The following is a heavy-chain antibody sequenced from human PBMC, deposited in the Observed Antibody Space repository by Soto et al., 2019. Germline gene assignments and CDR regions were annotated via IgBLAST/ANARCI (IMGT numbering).Heavy chain of an antibody. J-gene: IGHJ1*01. Sequence: QVQLQESGPGLVKPSQTLSLTCTVSGGSISSGGYYWSWIRQHPGKGLEWIGYIYYSGSTYYNPSLKSRVTISVDTSKNQFSLKLSSVTAADTTVYYCARASYLAAAGAEYFQHWGQGTLVTVSS. CDR1: GGSISSGGYY. D-gene: IGHD6-13*01. CDR2: IYYSGST. V-gene: IGHV4-31*03. CDR3: ARASYLAAAGAEYFQH.